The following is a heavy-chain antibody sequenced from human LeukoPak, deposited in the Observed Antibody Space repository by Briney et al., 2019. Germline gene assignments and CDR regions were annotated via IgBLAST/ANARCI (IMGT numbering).Heavy chain of an antibody. Sequence: PSETLSLTCTVSGGSISSSSYYWGWLRQPPGKGLEWIGSIYYSGSTYYNPSLKSRVTISVDTSKNQFSLKLSSVTAADTAVYYCATPRYCSSTSCFSIFDYWGQGTLVTVSS. J-gene: IGHJ4*02. CDR3: ATPRYCSSTSCFSIFDY. V-gene: IGHV4-39*01. CDR1: GGSISSSSYY. D-gene: IGHD2-2*01. CDR2: IYYSGST.